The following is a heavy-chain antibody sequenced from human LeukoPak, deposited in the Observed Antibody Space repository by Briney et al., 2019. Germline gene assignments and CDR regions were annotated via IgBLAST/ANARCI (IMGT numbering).Heavy chain of an antibody. D-gene: IGHD6-19*01. Sequence: ASVKVSCKASGYTFNIYGISWARQAPGQGLEWMGWISAYNGDTHYAQRFQGRVTLTIDTSTSTAYMELRNLRSDDTDMYYCARDPSNTSGWYIYFDYWGQGTLVTVSS. V-gene: IGHV1-18*01. CDR1: GYTFNIYG. CDR3: ARDPSNTSGWYIYFDY. CDR2: ISAYNGDT. J-gene: IGHJ4*02.